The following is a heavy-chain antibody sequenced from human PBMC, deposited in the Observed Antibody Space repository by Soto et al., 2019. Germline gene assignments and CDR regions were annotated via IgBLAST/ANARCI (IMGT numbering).Heavy chain of an antibody. CDR2: IYYDGSNK. Sequence: QVQLVESGGGVVQPGRSLRLSCAASGFTFSSYGRHWVRQAPGKGLEWVAVIYYDGSNKYYADSVKGRFTISRDNSKNTLYLQMNSLRAEDTAVFYCARSQYSSSWYPFDYWGQGTLVTVSS. V-gene: IGHV3-33*01. CDR3: ARSQYSSSWYPFDY. J-gene: IGHJ4*02. CDR1: GFTFSSYG. D-gene: IGHD6-13*01.